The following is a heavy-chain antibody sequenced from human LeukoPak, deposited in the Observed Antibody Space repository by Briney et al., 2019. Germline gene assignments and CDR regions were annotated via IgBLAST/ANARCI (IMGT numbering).Heavy chain of an antibody. J-gene: IGHJ6*03. D-gene: IGHD6-13*01. CDR2: ISAYNGNT. CDR3: ASSYSSSPRTYYYYYMDV. CDR1: GYTFTSYG. V-gene: IGHV1-18*01. Sequence: ASVKVSCKASGYTFTSYGISWVRQAPGQGLEWMGWISAYNGNTYYAQKLQGRVTMTTDTSTSTAYMELRSLRSDDTAVYYCASSYSSSPRTYYYYYMDVWGKGTTVTVSS.